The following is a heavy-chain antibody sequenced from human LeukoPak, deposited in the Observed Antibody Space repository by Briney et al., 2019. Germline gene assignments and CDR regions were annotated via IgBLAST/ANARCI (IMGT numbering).Heavy chain of an antibody. CDR2: ITTYNGNT. J-gene: IGHJ4*02. D-gene: IGHD4-17*01. CDR1: GYTFTGYY. CDR3: ARGYDYGDYVGDFDY. Sequence: ASVNVSCKASGYTFTGYYMHWVRQPPGQGLEGMGWITTYNGNTNYAQKLQGRVTMTTDQSTSTAYMDLRGLRSDDTAVYYCARGYDYGDYVGDFDYWGQGTLVTVSS. V-gene: IGHV1-18*04.